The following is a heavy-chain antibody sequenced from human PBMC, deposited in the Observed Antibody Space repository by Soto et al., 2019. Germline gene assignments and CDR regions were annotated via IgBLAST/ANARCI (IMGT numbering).Heavy chain of an antibody. CDR1: GDSISSRSYY. J-gene: IGHJ4*03. Sequence: SETVSLTCTVTGDSISSRSYYWGWIRQPPGKGLEWIGSIYYSGSTYNNPSLRSRVSMSIDTSKDQFSLKLKSVTAADTALYFCARQWNSVVTPGYFDVWGPGYLVTVSS. CDR2: IYYSGST. V-gene: IGHV4-39*01. CDR3: ARQWNSVVTPGYFDV. D-gene: IGHD2-21*02.